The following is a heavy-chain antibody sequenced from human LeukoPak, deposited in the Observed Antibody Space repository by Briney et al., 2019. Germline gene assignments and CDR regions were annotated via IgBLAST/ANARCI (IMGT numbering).Heavy chain of an antibody. CDR2: IYPGDSDT. Sequence: GESLKISCKGSGYSFTSYWIGWVRPMPGKGLEWMGIIYPGDSDTRYSPSFQGQVTISADKSISTAYLQWSSLKASDTAMYYCARHADYGDYSNWFDPWGQGTLVTVSS. V-gene: IGHV5-51*01. CDR3: ARHADYGDYSNWFDP. J-gene: IGHJ5*02. CDR1: GYSFTSYW. D-gene: IGHD4-17*01.